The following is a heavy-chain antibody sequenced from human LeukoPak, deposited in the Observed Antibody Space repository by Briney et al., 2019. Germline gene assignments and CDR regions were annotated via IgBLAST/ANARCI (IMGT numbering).Heavy chain of an antibody. V-gene: IGHV1-18*01. CDR3: ARANDYYYDSSGYRYYFDY. D-gene: IGHD3-22*01. Sequence: ASVKVSCKASGYTFTSCGISWVRQAPGQGLEWMGWISAYNGNTNYAQKLQGRVTMTTDTSTSTAYMELRSLRSDDTAVYYCARANDYYYDSSGYRYYFDYWGQGTLVTVSS. CDR2: ISAYNGNT. CDR1: GYTFTSCG. J-gene: IGHJ4*02.